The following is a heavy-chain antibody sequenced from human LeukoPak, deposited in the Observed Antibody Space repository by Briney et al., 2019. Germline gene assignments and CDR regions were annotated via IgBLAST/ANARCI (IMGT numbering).Heavy chain of an antibody. D-gene: IGHD3-22*01. V-gene: IGHV1-2*02. CDR3: ARVRDLRSYDSSGYFDFDY. CDR1: GYAYTTYG. Sequence: ASVKVSCKASGYAYTTYGISWVRQAPGQGLEWMGWINPNSGGTNYAQKFQGRVTMTRDTSISTAYMELSRLRSDDTAVYYCARVRDLRSYDSSGYFDFDYWGQGTLVTVSS. J-gene: IGHJ4*02. CDR2: INPNSGGT.